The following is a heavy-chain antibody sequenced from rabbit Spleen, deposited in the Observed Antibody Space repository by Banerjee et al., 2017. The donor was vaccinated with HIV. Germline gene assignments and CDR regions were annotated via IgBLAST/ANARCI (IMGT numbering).Heavy chain of an antibody. CDR3: ARDSIYATYFSIAYALNL. V-gene: IGHV1S45*01. CDR1: GFSFSSSYY. CDR2: IDAGTSGSA. D-gene: IGHD6-1*01. J-gene: IGHJ4*01. Sequence: QEQLVESGGDLVKPGASLTLTCTASGFSFSSSYYMCWVRQAPGKGLQWIACIDAGTSGSAAYASWAKGRFTISRTSSTTVTLQMTSLTDADTATYFCARDSIYATYFSIAYALNLWGPGTLVTVS.